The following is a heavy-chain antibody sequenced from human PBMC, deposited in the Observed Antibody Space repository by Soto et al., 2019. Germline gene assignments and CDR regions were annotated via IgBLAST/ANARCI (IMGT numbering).Heavy chain of an antibody. CDR2: NSAAGSV. CDR3: VRDRDYAFDY. V-gene: IGHV3-48*02. D-gene: IGHD2-2*01. CDR1: GFIFNSYT. J-gene: IGHJ4*02. Sequence: PGGSLRLSCTATGFIFNSYTMNWVRQAPGKGLEWISYNSAAGSVYYADSVRNRFTTSRDSAKNSLYLQMNSLRDEDTAVYYCVRDRDYAFDYWGQGTLVTVSS.